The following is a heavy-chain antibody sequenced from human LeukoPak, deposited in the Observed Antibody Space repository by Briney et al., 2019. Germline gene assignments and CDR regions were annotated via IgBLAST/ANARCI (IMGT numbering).Heavy chain of an antibody. J-gene: IGHJ4*02. CDR3: AKDMGILTGYYNGGEIDY. D-gene: IGHD3-9*01. CDR2: ISGDGGST. V-gene: IGHV3-43*02. CDR1: GFTFDDYA. Sequence: PGGSLRLSCAASGFTFDDYATHWVRQAPGKGLEWVSVISGDGGSTYYADSVKGRFTISRDNSKNSLYLQMNSLRTEDTALYYCAKDMGILTGYYNGGEIDYWGQGTLVTVSS.